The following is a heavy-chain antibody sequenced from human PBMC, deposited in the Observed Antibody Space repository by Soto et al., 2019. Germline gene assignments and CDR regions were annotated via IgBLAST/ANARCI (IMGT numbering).Heavy chain of an antibody. J-gene: IGHJ5*02. CDR3: ARPNLDFIAGFGYSSSWPPGWFDP. V-gene: IGHV5-51*01. CDR1: GYRFTSYW. Sequence: GESLKISCKGSGYRFTSYWIGWVRQMPGKGLEWMGIIYPGDSDTRYSPSFQGQVTISADKSISTAYLQWSSLKASDTAMYYCARPNLDFIAGFGYSSSWPPGWFDPWGQGTLVTVSS. CDR2: IYPGDSDT. D-gene: IGHD6-13*01.